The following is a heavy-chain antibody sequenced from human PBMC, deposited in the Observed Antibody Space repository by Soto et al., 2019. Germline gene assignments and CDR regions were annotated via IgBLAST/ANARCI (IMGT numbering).Heavy chain of an antibody. Sequence: SETLSLTCTVSGGSISSGGYYWSWIRQHPGKGLEWIGYIYYSGSTYYNPSLKSRVTISVDTSKNQFSLKLSSVTAADTAVYYCARDKGGTQDYWGQGTLVTVSS. CDR2: IYYSGST. CDR3: ARDKGGTQDY. V-gene: IGHV4-31*03. J-gene: IGHJ4*02. CDR1: GGSISSGGYY.